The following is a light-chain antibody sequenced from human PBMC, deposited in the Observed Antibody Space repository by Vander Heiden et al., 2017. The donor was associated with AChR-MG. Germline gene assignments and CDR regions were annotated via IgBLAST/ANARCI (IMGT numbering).Light chain of an antibody. CDR3: HPLGSSPFT. J-gene: IGKJ5*01. CDR2: AAS. Sequence: IKLTQSSSSLPASVGGGITITCRPTQGSSSYLAWYQQKPGKAPKLLISAASTLPRGVPSSFSGSGSGTDFTHTIRSLQPEDFATYYCHPLGSSPFTFGQGTRLEIK. V-gene: IGKV1-9*01. CDR1: QGSSSY.